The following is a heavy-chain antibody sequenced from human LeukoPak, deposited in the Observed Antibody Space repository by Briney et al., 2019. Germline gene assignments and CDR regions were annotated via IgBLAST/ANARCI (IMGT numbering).Heavy chain of an antibody. CDR1: GGSISSGSYY. CDR3: ARGSAKGAPRYYYMDV. J-gene: IGHJ6*03. Sequence: SETLSLTCTVSGGSISSGSYYWSRIRQPAGKGLEWIGRIYTSGSTNYNPSLKSRVTISVDTSKNQFSLKLSSVTAADTAVYYCARGSAKGAPRYYYMDVWGKGTTVTVSS. V-gene: IGHV4-61*02. CDR2: IYTSGST. D-gene: IGHD4/OR15-4a*01.